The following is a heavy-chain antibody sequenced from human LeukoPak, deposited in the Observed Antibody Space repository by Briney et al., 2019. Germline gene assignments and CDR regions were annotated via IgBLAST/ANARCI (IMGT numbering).Heavy chain of an antibody. J-gene: IGHJ4*02. D-gene: IGHD6-19*01. V-gene: IGHV3-30-3*01. CDR1: GFTFNNYA. CDR2: VTYDGNNK. Sequence: SGGSLRLSCAASGFTFNNYAMHWVCQAPGKGLEWVAVVTYDGNNKYYADSVKGRFTVSRDNSRNTVNLQMNSLRGEDTAVYYCARAPVRGAVAGVDYWGQGTLVTVSS. CDR3: ARAPVRGAVAGVDY.